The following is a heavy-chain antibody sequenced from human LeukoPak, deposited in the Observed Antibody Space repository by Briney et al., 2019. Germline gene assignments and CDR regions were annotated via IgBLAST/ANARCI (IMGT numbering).Heavy chain of an antibody. D-gene: IGHD4-23*01. CDR1: GFTFSSYE. V-gene: IGHV3-48*03. CDR3: AREGVTVVTRYLDY. J-gene: IGHJ4*02. Sequence: GGFLRLSCAAFGFTFSSYEMNWVRQAPGKGLEWVSYISSSGSTRYYADSVKGRFTISRDNAKNSLYLQMNSLRAEDTAVYYCAREGVTVVTRYLDYWGQGTLVTVSS. CDR2: ISSSGSTR.